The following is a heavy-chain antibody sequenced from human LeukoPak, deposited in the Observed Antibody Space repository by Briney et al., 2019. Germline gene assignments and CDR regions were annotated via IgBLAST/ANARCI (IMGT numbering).Heavy chain of an antibody. CDR2: MNPNSGNT. D-gene: IGHD6-19*01. J-gene: IGHJ6*03. Sequence: GASVKVSCKASGYTFTSYDINWVRQATGQGLEWMGWMNPNSGNTGYAQKFQGRVTITRNTSISTAYMELSSLRSDDTAVYYCARDTRVAVAENIGYMDVWGKGTTVTVSS. V-gene: IGHV1-8*03. CDR1: GYTFTSYD. CDR3: ARDTRVAVAENIGYMDV.